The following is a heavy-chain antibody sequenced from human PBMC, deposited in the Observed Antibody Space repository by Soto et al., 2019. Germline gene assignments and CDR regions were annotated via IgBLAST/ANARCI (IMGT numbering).Heavy chain of an antibody. CDR1: GGSFSGYY. CDR3: ARGYAAPRAAD. Sequence: QVQLQQWGAGLLKPSETLSLTCAVYGGSFSGYYWSWIRQPPGKGLEWIGEINHSGSTSYNPSLKSRVTISVDTSNNHFSLKLSSVTAADTAVYYCARGYAAPRAADWGQGTLVTVSS. J-gene: IGHJ4*02. V-gene: IGHV4-34*01. CDR2: INHSGST. D-gene: IGHD2-15*01.